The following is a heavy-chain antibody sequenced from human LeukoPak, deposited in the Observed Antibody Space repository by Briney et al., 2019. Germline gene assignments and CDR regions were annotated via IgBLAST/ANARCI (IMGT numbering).Heavy chain of an antibody. CDR1: EFTFSNAY. V-gene: IGHV3-15*01. J-gene: IGHJ5*02. D-gene: IGHD3-9*01. CDR3: TTDILTGYADP. CDR2: IRSKTDGGTT. Sequence: GGSLRLSCAASEFTFSNAYMSWVRRAPGKGLEWVGRIRSKTDGGTTDYAAPVKGRFTISRDDSKNTLYLQMNSLKTEDTAVYYCTTDILTGYADPWGQGTLVTVSS.